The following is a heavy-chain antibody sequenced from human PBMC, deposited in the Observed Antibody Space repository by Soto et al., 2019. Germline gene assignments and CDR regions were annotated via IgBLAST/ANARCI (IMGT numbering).Heavy chain of an antibody. Sequence: PGGSLRLSCAASGFTFSSYWMSWVRQPPGKGLEWVATIKKDGAEKYQVDSVKGRFTISRDNAKNSLYLQMSSLRAEDTSMYYCARIAGEVDYWGQGNRVTFSS. CDR1: GFTFSSYW. CDR3: ARIAGEVDY. CDR2: IKKDGAEK. V-gene: IGHV3-7*01. D-gene: IGHD2-21*01. J-gene: IGHJ4*02.